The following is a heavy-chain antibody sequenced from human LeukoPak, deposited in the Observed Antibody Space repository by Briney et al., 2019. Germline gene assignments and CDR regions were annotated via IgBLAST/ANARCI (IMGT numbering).Heavy chain of an antibody. CDR1: GYTFTSYA. J-gene: IGHJ4*02. D-gene: IGHD3-22*01. CDR2: INVGNGNT. CDR3: ARDSYYYDSSVRPGGFDY. V-gene: IGHV1-3*01. Sequence: ASVKVSCKASGYTFTSYAMHWVRQAPGQRLEWMGWINVGNGNTKYSQKFQGRVTITRDTSASTAYRELSSLRSEDTAVYYCARDSYYYDSSVRPGGFDYWGQGTLVTVSS.